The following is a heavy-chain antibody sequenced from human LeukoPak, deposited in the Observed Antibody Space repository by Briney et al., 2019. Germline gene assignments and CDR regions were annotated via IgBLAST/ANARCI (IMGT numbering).Heavy chain of an antibody. CDR2: IIPIFGTA. CDR1: GYTFTSYG. CDR3: ARLDEYSSSSRYYGMDV. D-gene: IGHD6-6*01. J-gene: IGHJ6*02. V-gene: IGHV1-69*13. Sequence: SVKVSCKASGYTFTSYGISWVRQAPGQGLEWMGGIIPIFGTANYAQKFQGRVTITADESTSTAYMELSSLRSEDTAVYYCARLDEYSSSSRYYGMDVWGQGTTVTVSS.